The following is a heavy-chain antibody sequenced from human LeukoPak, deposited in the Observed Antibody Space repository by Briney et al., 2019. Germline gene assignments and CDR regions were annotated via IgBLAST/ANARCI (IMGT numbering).Heavy chain of an antibody. CDR1: GFTFSSYA. J-gene: IGHJ5*02. V-gene: IGHV3-23*01. D-gene: IGHD6-19*01. CDR2: ISAGGVTT. CDR3: AKANSGWSTFRWFGP. Sequence: GGSLRLSCAASGFTFSSYAMTWVRQAPGRGLEWVSAISAGGVTTDYADSVKGRFTISRDNSKNTLYLQMNSLRAEDTAVYYCAKANSGWSTFRWFGPWGQGTLVTVSS.